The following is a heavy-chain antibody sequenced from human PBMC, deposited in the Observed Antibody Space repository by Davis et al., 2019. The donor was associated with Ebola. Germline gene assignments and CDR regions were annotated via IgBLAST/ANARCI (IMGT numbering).Heavy chain of an antibody. D-gene: IGHD2-2*01. CDR1: GGSISSYY. V-gene: IGHV4-59*12. J-gene: IGHJ5*02. Sequence: SETLSLTCTVSGGSISSYYWSWIRQPPGKGLEWIGYIYYSGSTNYNPSLKSRVTISVDRSKNQFSLKVSSVTAADTAVYYCATRGYCSSTSCYLRGNWFDPWGQGTLVTVSS. CDR3: ATRGYCSSTSCYLRGNWFDP. CDR2: IYYSGST.